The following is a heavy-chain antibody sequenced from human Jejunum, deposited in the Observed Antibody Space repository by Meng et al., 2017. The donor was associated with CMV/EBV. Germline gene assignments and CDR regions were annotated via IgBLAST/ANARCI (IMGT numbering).Heavy chain of an antibody. CDR1: STFIDYY. Sequence: STFIDYYIHWVRQAPGQGLEWMGRINPDSGGTDYAQEFQGRVSMTWDTSINTAYMELNRLTSDDSAVYYCARAPKYTSGWYYFNSWGQGTLVTVSS. J-gene: IGHJ4*02. V-gene: IGHV1-2*02. CDR3: ARAPKYTSGWYYFNS. CDR2: INPDSGGT. D-gene: IGHD6-19*01.